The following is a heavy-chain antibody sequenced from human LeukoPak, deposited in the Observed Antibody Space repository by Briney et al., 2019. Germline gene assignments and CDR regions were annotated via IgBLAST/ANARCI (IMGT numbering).Heavy chain of an antibody. CDR2: IYHSGST. Sequence: SETLSLTCIVSGYSISSGYYWGWIRQPPGKGLEWIGNIYHSGSTYYNLSLKSRVTISVDTSKNQFSLKLNSVTAADTAVYYCARGRVSSSTWYSTYYYYFYMDVWGKGTTVTVSS. V-gene: IGHV4-38-2*02. CDR1: GYSISSGYY. J-gene: IGHJ6*03. CDR3: ARGRVSSSTWYSTYYYYFYMDV. D-gene: IGHD1-1*01.